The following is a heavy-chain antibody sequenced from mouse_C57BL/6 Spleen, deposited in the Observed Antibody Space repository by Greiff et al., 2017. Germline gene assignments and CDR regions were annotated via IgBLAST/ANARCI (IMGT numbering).Heavy chain of an antibody. J-gene: IGHJ2*01. CDR1: GFSLSTFGMG. CDR3: ARIGGIQLTGTYYFDY. V-gene: IGHV8-8*01. Sequence: QVTLKVSGPGILQPSQTLSLTCSFSGFSLSTFGMGVGWIRQPSGKGLEWLAHIWWGDDKYYNPALKSRLTISKDTSNNHIFLTIANLDTPDTATYYCARIGGIQLTGTYYFDYWGQGTTLTVSS. D-gene: IGHD4-1*01. CDR2: IWWGDDK.